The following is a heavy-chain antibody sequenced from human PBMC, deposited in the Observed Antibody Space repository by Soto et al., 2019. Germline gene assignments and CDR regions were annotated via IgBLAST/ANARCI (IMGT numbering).Heavy chain of an antibody. Sequence: QVQLQESGPGLVKPSQTLSLTCTVSGGSISSGGYYWSWIRQHPGKGLEWIGYIYYSGSTYYNPSLKDPVTLTVGTSKNPVSLKLGSVTAADTAVYFRARKPGGWGQGTLVPVS. J-gene: IGHJ4*02. CDR2: IYYSGST. CDR3: ARKPGG. D-gene: IGHD3-10*01. V-gene: IGHV4-31*01. CDR1: GGSISSGGYY.